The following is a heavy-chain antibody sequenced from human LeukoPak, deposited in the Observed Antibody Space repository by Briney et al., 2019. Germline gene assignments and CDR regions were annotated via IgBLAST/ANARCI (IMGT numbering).Heavy chain of an antibody. V-gene: IGHV3-53*01. CDR2: ISADGTP. J-gene: IGHJ4*02. Sequence: PGGSLRLSCTASGFTINNIYMHWIRQAPGKGLEWVSVISADGTPRYADSVKGRFTMSRDSPKNTLSLQMNNLRADDTAVYYCVRGRGYITDFWGQGTLVTVSS. D-gene: IGHD6-13*01. CDR1: GFTINNIY. CDR3: VRGRGYITDF.